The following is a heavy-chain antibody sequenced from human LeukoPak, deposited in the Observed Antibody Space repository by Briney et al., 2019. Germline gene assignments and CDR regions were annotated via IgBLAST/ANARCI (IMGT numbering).Heavy chain of an antibody. D-gene: IGHD3-22*01. V-gene: IGHV4-38-2*02. CDR1: GYSISSGYY. Sequence: SETLSLTCTVSGYSISSGYYWGWIRQPPGKGLEWIGSIYHSGSTYYNPSLKSRVTISVDTSKNQFSLKLSSVTAADTAVYYCARTRRDYYDSSGKRDAFDIWGQGTMVTVSS. CDR2: IYHSGST. CDR3: ARTRRDYYDSSGKRDAFDI. J-gene: IGHJ3*02.